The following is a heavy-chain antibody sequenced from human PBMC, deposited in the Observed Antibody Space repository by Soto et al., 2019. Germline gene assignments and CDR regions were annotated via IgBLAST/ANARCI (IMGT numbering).Heavy chain of an antibody. D-gene: IGHD2-21*02. J-gene: IGHJ4*02. CDR2: IIPIFGTA. V-gene: IGHV1-69*13. CDR3: AIEDGWRFRSTAYRKFYFDY. Sequence: SVKVSCKASGGTFSSYAISWVRQAPGQGLEWMGGIIPIFGTANYAQKFQGRVTITADESTSTAYMELSSLRSEDTAVYYCAIEDGWRFRSTAYRKFYFDYWGQGTLVTVSS. CDR1: GGTFSSYA.